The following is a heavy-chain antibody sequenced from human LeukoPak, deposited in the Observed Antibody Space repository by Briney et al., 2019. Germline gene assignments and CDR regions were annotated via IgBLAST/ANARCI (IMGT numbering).Heavy chain of an antibody. V-gene: IGHV1-2*02. CDR1: GYTFAGYY. CDR2: INPNSGGT. J-gene: IGHJ5*02. CDR3: ARDKLELTRSWFDP. D-gene: IGHD1-7*01. Sequence: GASVKVSCKASGYTFAGYYMHWVRQAPGQGLGWMGWINPNSGGTNYAQKFQGRVTMTRDTSISTAYMELSRLRSDDTAVYYCARDKLELTRSWFDPWGQGTLVTVSS.